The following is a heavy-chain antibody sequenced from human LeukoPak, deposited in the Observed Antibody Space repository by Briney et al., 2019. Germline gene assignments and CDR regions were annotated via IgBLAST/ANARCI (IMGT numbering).Heavy chain of an antibody. CDR2: INPSGGST. V-gene: IGHV1-46*01. CDR1: GYTFTSYY. J-gene: IGHJ3*02. Sequence: ASVKVSCKASGYTFTSYYMHWVRQAPAQGLEWMGIINPSGGSTSYAQKFQGRVTMTGDTSTSTVYMELSSLTSEDTAVYYCARGRGVVVPAAPTGDPFDIWGQGTMVTVSS. CDR3: ARGRGVVVPAAPTGDPFDI. D-gene: IGHD2-2*01.